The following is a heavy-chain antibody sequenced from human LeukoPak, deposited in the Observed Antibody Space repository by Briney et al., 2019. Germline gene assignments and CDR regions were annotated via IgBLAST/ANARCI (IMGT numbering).Heavy chain of an antibody. CDR2: ISWNSGSI. CDR1: GFTLDDYA. D-gene: IGHD1-1*01. CDR3: AKGTTGTSSPFDY. V-gene: IGHV3-9*01. Sequence: GRSLRLSCAASGFTLDDYAMHWVRQAPGKGLEWVSGISWNSGSIGYADSVKGRFTISRDNAKNSLYLEMNSLRAEDTALYYCAKGTTGTSSPFDYWGQGTLVTVSS. J-gene: IGHJ4*02.